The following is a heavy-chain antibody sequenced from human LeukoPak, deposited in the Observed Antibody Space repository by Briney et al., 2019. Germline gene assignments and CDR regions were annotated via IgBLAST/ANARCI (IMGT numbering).Heavy chain of an antibody. Sequence: SETLSLTCAVYGVSFSGYYWSWIRQPPGKGLEWGGEINHSGRTNYNTSLKSGVTTSVDTSKNHFPLKLSSVTAADTAVYYCARVGRIGSGYYYYYYMDVWGKGTTVTVSS. D-gene: IGHD1-26*01. J-gene: IGHJ6*03. V-gene: IGHV4-34*01. CDR2: INHSGRT. CDR3: ARVGRIGSGYYYYYYMDV. CDR1: GVSFSGYY.